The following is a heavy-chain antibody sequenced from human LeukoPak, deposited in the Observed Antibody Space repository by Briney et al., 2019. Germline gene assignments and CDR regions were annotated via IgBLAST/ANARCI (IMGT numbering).Heavy chain of an antibody. CDR2: ISGSGGST. D-gene: IGHD3-3*01. J-gene: IGHJ6*02. CDR3: AKEGTTIFVPGMDV. CDR1: GFSFSSYA. V-gene: IGHV3-23*01. Sequence: GASLRLSCAASGFSFSSYAMSWVRQAPGKGLEWVSAISGSGGSTYYADSVKGRFTISRDNSKNTLYLQMNSLRAEDTAVYYCAKEGTTIFVPGMDVWGQGTTVTVSS.